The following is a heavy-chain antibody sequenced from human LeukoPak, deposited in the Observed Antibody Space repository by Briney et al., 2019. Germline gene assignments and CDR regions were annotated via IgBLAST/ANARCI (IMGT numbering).Heavy chain of an antibody. V-gene: IGHV3-66*01. Sequence: PGGSLRLSCAASGFTVSSNFMSWVRQAPGKGLEWVSVIYIGGSTYYADSVKGRFTISRDNSKNTLYLQMNSLRVEDTAVYYCARDRAFSGWAFDYWGQGTLVTVSS. CDR2: IYIGGST. CDR3: ARDRAFSGWAFDY. D-gene: IGHD6-19*01. CDR1: GFTVSSNF. J-gene: IGHJ4*02.